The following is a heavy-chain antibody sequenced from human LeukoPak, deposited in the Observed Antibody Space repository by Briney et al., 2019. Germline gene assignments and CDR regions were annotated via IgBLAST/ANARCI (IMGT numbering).Heavy chain of an antibody. CDR2: IIPILGIA. Sequence: ASVKVSCKASGGTFSSYAISWVRQAPGQGLEWMGRIIPILGIANYAQKFQGRVTITADKSTSTAYMELSRLRTDDTAVYYCARDRLLWVVAAKSYYYYGMDVWGQGTTVTVSS. D-gene: IGHD2-15*01. V-gene: IGHV1-69*04. J-gene: IGHJ6*02. CDR1: GGTFSSYA. CDR3: ARDRLLWVVAAKSYYYYGMDV.